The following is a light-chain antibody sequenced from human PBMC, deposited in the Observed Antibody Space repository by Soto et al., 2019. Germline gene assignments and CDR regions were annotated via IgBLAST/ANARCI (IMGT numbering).Light chain of an antibody. CDR3: CSYAGSGTFPYV. V-gene: IGLV2-23*02. Sequence: QSVLTQPASVSGSPGQSITISCTGTSSDVRSFNLVSWYQQHPGKAPKLMIYEVSKRPSGVSNRFSGSKSANTASLTISGLQAEDEADYYCCSYAGSGTFPYVFGTGTKVTVL. J-gene: IGLJ1*01. CDR1: SSDVRSFNL. CDR2: EVS.